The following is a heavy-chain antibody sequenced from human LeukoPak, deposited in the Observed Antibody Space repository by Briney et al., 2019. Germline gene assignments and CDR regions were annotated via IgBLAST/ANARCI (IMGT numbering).Heavy chain of an antibody. D-gene: IGHD3-10*01. J-gene: IGHJ4*02. V-gene: IGHV1-18*01. CDR2: ISAYNGNT. CDR1: GYTFTSYG. CDR3: ASQSYYYGSGSYDY. Sequence: ASVKVSCKASGYTFTSYGISWVRQAPGQGLEWMGWISAYNGNTNYAQKLQGRVTMTTDTSTSTAYMELRSLRSDDTAVYYCASQSYYYGSGSYDYWGQGTLVTVSS.